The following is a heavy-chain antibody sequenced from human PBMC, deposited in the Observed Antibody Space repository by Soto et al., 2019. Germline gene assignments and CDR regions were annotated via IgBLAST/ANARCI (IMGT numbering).Heavy chain of an antibody. CDR1: GITFTNYC. Sequence: EVQLVESGGGSVQPGGSLRLSCVASGITFTNYCMHWVRQVPGKGLVWVARVDSDGRGTSYADFVKGRFTISRDNDKNTLDLQRGTLRVEDAAMYYCGTVFEHWGQGIAVTVSS. V-gene: IGHV3-74*01. CDR3: GTVFEH. J-gene: IGHJ4*02. CDR2: VDSDGRGT.